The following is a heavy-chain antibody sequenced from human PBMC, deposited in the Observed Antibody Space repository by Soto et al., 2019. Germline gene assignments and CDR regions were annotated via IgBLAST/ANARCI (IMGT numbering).Heavy chain of an antibody. CDR3: ARFWRGAFDI. CDR2: IYYSGST. Sequence: SETLSLTCTVSGGSVSSGSYYWSWIRQPPGKGLEWIGYIYYSGSTNYNPSLKSRVTISVDTSKNQFSLKLSSVTAADTAVYYCARFWRGAFDIWGQGTMVTVSS. D-gene: IGHD3-3*01. CDR1: GGSVSSGSYY. V-gene: IGHV4-61*01. J-gene: IGHJ3*02.